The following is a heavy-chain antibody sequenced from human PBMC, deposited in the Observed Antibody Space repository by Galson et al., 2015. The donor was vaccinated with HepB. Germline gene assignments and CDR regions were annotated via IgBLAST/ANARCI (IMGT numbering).Heavy chain of an antibody. CDR2: INPSGGST. Sequence: SVKVSCKASGYTFTSYYMHWVRQAPGQGLEWMGTINPSGGSTSYAQKFQGRVTMTRDTSTSTVYMELSSLRSEDTAVYYCALTYYYYYGMDVWGQGTTVTVSS. V-gene: IGHV1-46*01. CDR3: ALTYYYYYGMDV. CDR1: GYTFTSYY. J-gene: IGHJ6*02.